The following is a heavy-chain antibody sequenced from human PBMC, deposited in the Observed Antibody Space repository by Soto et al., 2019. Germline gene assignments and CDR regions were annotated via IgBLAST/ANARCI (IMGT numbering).Heavy chain of an antibody. Sequence: EVQLVESGGGLVKPGGSLRLSCAASGFTFSSYSMNWVRQAPGKRLEWVSSISSSSSYIYYADSVKGRFTISRDNAKNSLYLQMNSLRAEDTAVYYCARAQYNYYDSSPRGTFDIWGQGTMVTVSS. CDR3: ARAQYNYYDSSPRGTFDI. CDR1: GFTFSSYS. V-gene: IGHV3-21*01. D-gene: IGHD3-22*01. CDR2: ISSSSSYI. J-gene: IGHJ3*02.